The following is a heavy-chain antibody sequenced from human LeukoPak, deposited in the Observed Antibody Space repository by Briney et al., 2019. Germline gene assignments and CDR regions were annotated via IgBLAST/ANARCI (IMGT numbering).Heavy chain of an antibody. D-gene: IGHD3-3*01. CDR3: ARATIFGDYPFDY. Sequence: SETLSLTCTVSGGSISSYYWSWIRQPPGKGLEWIGYIYYSGSTNYNPSLKSRVTISVDTSKNQFSLKLSSVTAADTAVYYCARATIFGDYPFDYWGQGTLVTVSS. V-gene: IGHV4-59*01. CDR2: IYYSGST. J-gene: IGHJ4*02. CDR1: GGSISSYY.